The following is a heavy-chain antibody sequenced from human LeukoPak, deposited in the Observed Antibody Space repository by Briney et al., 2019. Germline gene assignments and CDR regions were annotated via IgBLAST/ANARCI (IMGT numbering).Heavy chain of an antibody. D-gene: IGHD3-3*01. V-gene: IGHV3-23*01. Sequence: PGGSLRLSCAASGFTFSSYAMSWVRQAPGKGLEWVSAVSGSGGSTYYADSVKGRFTISRDNSKNTLYLQMNSLRAEDTAVYYCAKSRGSLRPVWSGYYTDYWGQGTLVTVSS. CDR3: AKSRGSLRPVWSGYYTDY. CDR1: GFTFSSYA. CDR2: VSGSGGST. J-gene: IGHJ4*02.